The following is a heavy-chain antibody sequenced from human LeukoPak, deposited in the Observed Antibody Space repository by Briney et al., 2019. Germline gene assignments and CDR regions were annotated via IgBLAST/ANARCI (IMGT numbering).Heavy chain of an antibody. CDR1: GFIFSSYA. V-gene: IGHV3-23*01. J-gene: IGHJ5*02. CDR3: AKDRRAVAGTIPSNWFDP. Sequence: PGGSLRLSCAASGFIFSSYAMSWVRQAPGKGLEWVSAISGSGGSTYYADSVKGRFTISRDNSKNTLYLQMNSLRAEDTAVYYCAKDRRAVAGTIPSNWFDPWGQGTLVTVSS. CDR2: ISGSGGST. D-gene: IGHD6-19*01.